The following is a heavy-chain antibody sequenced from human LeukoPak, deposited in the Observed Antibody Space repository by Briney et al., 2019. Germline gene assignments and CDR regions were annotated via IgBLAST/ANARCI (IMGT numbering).Heavy chain of an antibody. Sequence: GGPLRLSCAASGFTFSGSAMHWVRQASGKGLEWAGRIRSKANSYATAYAASVKGRFTISRDDSKNTAYLQMNSLKTEDTAVYYCTRLPLYYYDSSGQYYYYGMDVWGQGTTVTVSS. V-gene: IGHV3-73*01. D-gene: IGHD3-22*01. CDR1: GFTFSGSA. J-gene: IGHJ6*02. CDR3: TRLPLYYYDSSGQYYYYGMDV. CDR2: IRSKANSYAT.